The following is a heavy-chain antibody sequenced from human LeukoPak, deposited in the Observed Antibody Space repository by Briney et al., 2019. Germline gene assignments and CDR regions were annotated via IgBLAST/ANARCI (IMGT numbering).Heavy chain of an antibody. Sequence: TGGSLRLSCAASGFTFDDYAMHWVRQAPGKGLEWVSRINSDGINTSYADSVKGRFTISRDNAKNTLNLQMNSLRAEDTAVYYCAKDSGGSYPGVIDYWGQGTLVTVSS. CDR3: AKDSGGSYPGVIDY. D-gene: IGHD1-26*01. V-gene: IGHV3-74*01. CDR1: GFTFDDYA. CDR2: INSDGINT. J-gene: IGHJ4*02.